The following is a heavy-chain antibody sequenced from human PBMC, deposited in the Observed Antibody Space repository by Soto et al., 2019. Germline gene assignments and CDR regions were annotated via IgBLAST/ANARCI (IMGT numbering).Heavy chain of an antibody. CDR3: ASSLLTPFDY. V-gene: IGHV3-74*01. Sequence: GALTRSCAASGFTFTSYWIHWVRQAPGKGLVWVSRINSDGSSTSYADSVKGRFTISRDNAKNTLYLQMNSLRAEDTAVYYCASSLLTPFDYWGQRTLVTVSS. CDR1: GFTFTSYW. J-gene: IGHJ4*01. CDR2: INSDGSST. D-gene: IGHD7-27*01.